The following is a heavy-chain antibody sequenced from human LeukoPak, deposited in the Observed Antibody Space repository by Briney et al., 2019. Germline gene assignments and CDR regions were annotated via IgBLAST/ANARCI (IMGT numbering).Heavy chain of an antibody. CDR2: INPSGGST. CDR1: GYTFTGYY. D-gene: IGHD2-15*01. J-gene: IGHJ4*02. Sequence: ASVKVSCKASGYTFTGYYMHWVRQAPGQGLEWMGIINPSGGSTSYAQKFQGRVTMTRDTSTSTVYMELSSLRSEDTAVYYCARDRGYCSGGSCDDFDYWGQGTLVTVSS. CDR3: ARDRGYCSGGSCDDFDY. V-gene: IGHV1-46*01.